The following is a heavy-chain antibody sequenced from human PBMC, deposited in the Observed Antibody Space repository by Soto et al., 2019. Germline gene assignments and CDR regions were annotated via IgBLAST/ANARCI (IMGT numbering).Heavy chain of an antibody. Sequence: ASVKVSCKASGYTFTSYAMHWVRQAPGQRLEWMGWINAGNGNTKYSQKFQGRVTITRDTSASTAYMELSSLRSEDTAVYYCARVSPYGSGSDYYGMDVWGQGTTVTVPS. D-gene: IGHD3-10*01. CDR3: ARVSPYGSGSDYYGMDV. CDR2: INAGNGNT. V-gene: IGHV1-3*01. J-gene: IGHJ6*02. CDR1: GYTFTSYA.